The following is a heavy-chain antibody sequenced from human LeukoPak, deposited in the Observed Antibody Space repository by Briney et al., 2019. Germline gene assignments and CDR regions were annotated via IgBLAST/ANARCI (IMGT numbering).Heavy chain of an antibody. CDR3: AREHTIHRSGWYIDY. J-gene: IGHJ4*02. Sequence: SETLSLTCAVYGGSFSGYYWSWIRQPPGKGLEWIGEINHSGSTNYNPSLKSRVTISVDSSKNQFSLKLSSVTAADTAVYYCAREHTIHRSGWYIDYWGQGTLVTVSS. CDR2: INHSGST. V-gene: IGHV4-34*01. D-gene: IGHD6-19*01. CDR1: GGSFSGYY.